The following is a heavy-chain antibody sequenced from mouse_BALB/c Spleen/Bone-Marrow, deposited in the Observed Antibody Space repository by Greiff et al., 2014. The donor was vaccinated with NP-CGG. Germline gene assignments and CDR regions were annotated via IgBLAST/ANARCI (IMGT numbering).Heavy chain of an antibody. Sequence: VQLQQSGPELVKPGASVKMSCKASGYTFTSYVMHWVKQKPGQGLEWIGYINPYNDGTKYNEKFKGKATLTSDKSSSTAYMELSSLTSDDSAVYYCARTLYGYDRYFDVWGAGTTVTVSS. CDR1: GYTFTSYV. D-gene: IGHD2-2*01. CDR2: INPYNDGT. CDR3: ARTLYGYDRYFDV. V-gene: IGHV1-14*01. J-gene: IGHJ1*01.